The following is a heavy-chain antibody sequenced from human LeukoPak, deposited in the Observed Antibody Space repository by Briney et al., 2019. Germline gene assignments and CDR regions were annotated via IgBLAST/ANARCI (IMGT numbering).Heavy chain of an antibody. D-gene: IGHD3-22*01. CDR2: IRSKANSYAT. Sequence: PGGSLRLSCATSGFTFSGSAIHWVRQASGKGLEWVGRIRSKANSYATIDAASVKGRFTISRDDSKNTAYLQMNSLKTEDTAVYYCTRPSYDSSVSGVVYWGQGTLVTVSS. CDR3: TRPSYDSSVSGVVY. J-gene: IGHJ4*02. CDR1: GFTFSGSA. V-gene: IGHV3-73*01.